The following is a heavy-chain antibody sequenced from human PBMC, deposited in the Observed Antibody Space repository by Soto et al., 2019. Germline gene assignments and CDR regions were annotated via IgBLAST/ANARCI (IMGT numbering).Heavy chain of an antibody. D-gene: IGHD3-9*01. CDR2: IKQDGSEK. CDR1: GFTFSSYW. J-gene: IGHJ6*04. V-gene: IGHV3-7*01. Sequence: GGSLRLSCAASGFTFSSYWMSWVRQAPGKGLEWVANIKQDGSEKYYVDSVKGRFTISRDNAKNSLYLQMNSLRAEDTAVYYCARGGSPRYFDWLSHGMDVWGKGTTVTVSS. CDR3: ARGGSPRYFDWLSHGMDV.